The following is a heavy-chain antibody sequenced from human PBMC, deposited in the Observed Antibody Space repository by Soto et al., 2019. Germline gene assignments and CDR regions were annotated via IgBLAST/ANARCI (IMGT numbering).Heavy chain of an antibody. CDR3: ARQVGRTGSTRSGWYVNYYGMDV. D-gene: IGHD6-19*01. V-gene: IGHV1-2*02. CDR1: GYTFTGYY. J-gene: IGHJ6*02. Sequence: ASVKVSCKASGYTFTGYYMHWVRQAPGQGLEWMGWINPNSGGTNYAQKFQGRVTMTRDTSISTAYMELSRLRSDDTAVYYCARQVGRTGSTRSGWYVNYYGMDVWGQGTTVTVYS. CDR2: INPNSGGT.